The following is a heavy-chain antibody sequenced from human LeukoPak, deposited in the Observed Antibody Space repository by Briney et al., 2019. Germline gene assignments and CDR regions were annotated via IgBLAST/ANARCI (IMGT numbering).Heavy chain of an antibody. Sequence: SETLSLTCAVYGGSFSGYYWSWIRQPPGKGLEWIGEINHSRSTNYNPSLKSRVTISVDTSKNQFSLKLSSVTAADTAVYYCARGSDILTGYSFDYWGQGTLVTVSS. V-gene: IGHV4-34*01. CDR1: GGSFSGYY. CDR2: INHSRST. D-gene: IGHD3-9*01. CDR3: ARGSDILTGYSFDY. J-gene: IGHJ4*02.